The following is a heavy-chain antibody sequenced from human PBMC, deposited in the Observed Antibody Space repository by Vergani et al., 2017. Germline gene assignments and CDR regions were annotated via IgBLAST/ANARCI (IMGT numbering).Heavy chain of an antibody. J-gene: IGHJ4*02. D-gene: IGHD2-21*01. CDR3: TRHVPCGDGACLHFDH. V-gene: IGHV1-69*01. CDR2: IIPIFGTA. Sequence: QVQLVQSGAEVKKPGSSVKVSCKASGGTFSSYAISWVRQAPGQGLEWMGGIIPIFGTANYAQKFQGRVTITADESTSTAYMELSSLRSEDTAVYYCTRHVPCGDGACLHFDHWGQGTQVTVSS. CDR1: GGTFSSYA.